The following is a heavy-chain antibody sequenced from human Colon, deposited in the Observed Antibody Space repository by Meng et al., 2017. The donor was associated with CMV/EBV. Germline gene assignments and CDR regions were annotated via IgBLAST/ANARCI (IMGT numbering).Heavy chain of an antibody. D-gene: IGHD3-22*01. CDR2: IYSSGRT. CDR1: GISVSGNY. J-gene: IGHJ3*01. V-gene: IGHV3-53*01. Sequence: ETLSLTCVVSGISVSGNYMTWVRQAPGKGLEWLSVIYSSGRTFYGDSAKGRFTISRDTSQNTVYLQMDTLRVEDTAMYYCARVSSAGLALDVWGQGTMVTVSS. CDR3: ARVSSAGLALDV.